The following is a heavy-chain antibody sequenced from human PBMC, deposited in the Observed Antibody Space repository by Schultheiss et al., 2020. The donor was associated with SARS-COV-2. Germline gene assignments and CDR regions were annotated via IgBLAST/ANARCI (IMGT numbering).Heavy chain of an antibody. J-gene: IGHJ3*02. CDR3: ARPYDSSGYYYVVDAFDI. V-gene: IGHV3-21*01. D-gene: IGHD3-22*01. CDR2: ISSSSHYI. Sequence: GGSLRLSCAASGFTFSSYAMSWVRQAPGKGLEWVSFISSSSHYIYYADSVKGRFTISRDNAKKSLYLQMNSLRAEDTAVYYCARPYDSSGYYYVVDAFDIWGQGTMVTVSS. CDR1: GFTFSSYA.